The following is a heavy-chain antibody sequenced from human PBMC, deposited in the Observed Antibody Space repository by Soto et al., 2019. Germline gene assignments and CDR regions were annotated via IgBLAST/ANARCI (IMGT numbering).Heavy chain of an antibody. CDR1: GFTFSNYA. CDR2: ISYDGRDK. J-gene: IGHJ4*02. D-gene: IGHD6-19*01. V-gene: IGHV3-30*18. CDR3: AKDRTPVADYYFDY. Sequence: GGSLRLSCPASGFTFSNYAMHWVRQGPGKALEWVAVISYDGRDKKHADSVNGRFTVSRDNSKNTLYLEMSSLRAEDTAIYYCAKDRTPVADYYFDYWGQGXLVTVSS.